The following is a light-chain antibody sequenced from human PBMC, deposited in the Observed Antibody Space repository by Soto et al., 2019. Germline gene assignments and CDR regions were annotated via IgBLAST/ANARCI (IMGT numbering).Light chain of an antibody. Sequence: QSVLTQPPSVSGAPGQRVTISCTGSSSNIGAGYDVHWYQQLPGTAPKLLIYGNSNRPSGVPDRFSASKSGTSASLAITGLQDEDEADYYCQSYDSSMSRYVFGTGTKVTVL. CDR1: SSNIGAGYD. CDR3: QSYDSSMSRYV. V-gene: IGLV1-40*01. CDR2: GNS. J-gene: IGLJ1*01.